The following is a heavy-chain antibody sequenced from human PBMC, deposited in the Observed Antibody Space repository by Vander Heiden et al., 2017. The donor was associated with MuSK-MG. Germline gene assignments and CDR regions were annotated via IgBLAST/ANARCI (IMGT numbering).Heavy chain of an antibody. D-gene: IGHD6-19*01. CDR2: ISWNSGSI. CDR1: GFTFDDYA. Sequence: EVQLVESGGGLVQPGRSLRLSCAASGFTFDDYAMHWVRQAPGKGLEWVSGISWNSGSIGYADSVKGRVTNSRDNAKNSLYLQMNSLRAEHTALYYCAKDNGVYSSGWYGYFDYWFQGTLVTVYS. J-gene: IGHJ4*02. CDR3: AKDNGVYSSGWYGYFDY. V-gene: IGHV3-9*01.